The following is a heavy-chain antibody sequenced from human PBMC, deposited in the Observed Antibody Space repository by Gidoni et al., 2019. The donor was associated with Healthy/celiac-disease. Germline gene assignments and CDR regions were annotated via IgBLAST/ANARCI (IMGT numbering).Heavy chain of an antibody. CDR2: IYYSGST. Sequence: QLQLQESGPGLVKPSETLSLTCTVSGCSIRSSSYYWGWIRQPPGKGLEWIGSIYYSGSTYYNPSLKSRVTISVDTSKNQFSLKLSSVTAADTAVYYCARIPYYYGSGTTNDYWGQGTLVTVSS. V-gene: IGHV4-39*01. D-gene: IGHD3-10*01. CDR1: GCSIRSSSYY. J-gene: IGHJ4*02. CDR3: ARIPYYYGSGTTNDY.